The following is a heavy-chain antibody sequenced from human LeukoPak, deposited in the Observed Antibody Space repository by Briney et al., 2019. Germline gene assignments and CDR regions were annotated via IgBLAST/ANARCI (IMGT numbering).Heavy chain of an antibody. CDR3: ASIPLLWFGNNWFDP. CDR2: INPNSGGT. D-gene: IGHD3-10*01. J-gene: IGHJ5*02. Sequence: ASVKVSCKASGYTFTGYYMHWVRQAPGQGLEWMGRINPNSGGTNYAQKFQGRVTMTRDTSISTAYMELSRLRSDDTAEYYCASIPLLWFGNNWFDPWGQGTLVTVSS. V-gene: IGHV1-2*06. CDR1: GYTFTGYY.